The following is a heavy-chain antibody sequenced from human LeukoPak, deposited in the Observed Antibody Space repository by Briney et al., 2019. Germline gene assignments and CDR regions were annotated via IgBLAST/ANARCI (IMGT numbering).Heavy chain of an antibody. CDR1: GFTFSSYE. V-gene: IGHV3-48*03. CDR3: ARSGREDIVVVPAARITWADREDYTFDY. Sequence: GGSLRLSCAASGFTFSSYEMNWVRQAPGKGLEWVSYISSSGSTIYYADSVKGRFTISRDNAKNSLYLQMNGLRAEDTAVYYCARSGREDIVVVPAARITWADREDYTFDYWGQGTLVNVSS. D-gene: IGHD2-2*01. CDR2: ISSSGSTI. J-gene: IGHJ4*02.